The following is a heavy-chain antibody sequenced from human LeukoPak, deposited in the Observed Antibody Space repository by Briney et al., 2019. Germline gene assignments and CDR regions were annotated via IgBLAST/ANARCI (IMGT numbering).Heavy chain of an antibody. CDR2: ISPTGSTT. CDR1: GFSFSGHW. D-gene: IGHD6-6*01. J-gene: IGHJ4*02. Sequence: PGGSLRLSCTASGFSFSGHWMHWARQLPGKGLAWVSRISPTGSTTSYADSVKGRFTVSRDNAKNTLYLQANNLRAEDTAVYYCARGPNSNWSGLDFWGQGTLLTVSS. CDR3: ARGPNSNWSGLDF. V-gene: IGHV3-74*01.